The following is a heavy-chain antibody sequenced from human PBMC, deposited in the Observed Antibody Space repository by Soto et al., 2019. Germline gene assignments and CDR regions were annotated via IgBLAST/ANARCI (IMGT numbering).Heavy chain of an antibody. CDR1: GGSISSSNW. CDR3: ARVSGSYYYGMDV. CDR2: IYHSGST. Sequence: SETLSLTCAVSGGSISSSNWWSWVRQPPGKGLEWIGEIYHSGSTNYNTSLKSRVTISVDKSKNQFSLKVTSVTAADTAVYYCARVSGSYYYGMDVWGQGTTVTVS. J-gene: IGHJ6*02. V-gene: IGHV4-4*02.